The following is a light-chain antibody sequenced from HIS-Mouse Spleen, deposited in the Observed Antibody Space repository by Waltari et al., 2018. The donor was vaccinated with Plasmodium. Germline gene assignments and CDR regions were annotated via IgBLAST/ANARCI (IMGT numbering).Light chain of an antibody. Sequence: SYELPQPPSLSVSPGQTPRLTIPGDALPTQYAYWYQQKPGQAPVLLIYKDSERPSGIPERFSGSSSGTTGTLTISGVQAEDEADYYCQSADSSGTYQVFGGGTKLTVL. J-gene: IGLJ2*01. CDR2: KDS. CDR3: QSADSSGTYQV. V-gene: IGLV3-25*03. CDR1: ALPTQY.